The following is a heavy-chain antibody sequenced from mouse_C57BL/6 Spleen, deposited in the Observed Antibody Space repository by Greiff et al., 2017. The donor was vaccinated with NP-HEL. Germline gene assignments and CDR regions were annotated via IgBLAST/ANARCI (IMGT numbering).Heavy chain of an antibody. Sequence: VESGGGLVKPGGSLKLSCAASGFTFSSYTMSWVRQTPEKRLEWVATISGGGGNTYYPDSVKGRFTISRDNAKNTLYLQMSSLRSEDTALYYCARHGYYGSSHWYFDVWGTGTTVTVSS. V-gene: IGHV5-9*01. J-gene: IGHJ1*03. D-gene: IGHD1-1*01. CDR2: ISGGGGNT. CDR1: GFTFSSYT. CDR3: ARHGYYGSSHWYFDV.